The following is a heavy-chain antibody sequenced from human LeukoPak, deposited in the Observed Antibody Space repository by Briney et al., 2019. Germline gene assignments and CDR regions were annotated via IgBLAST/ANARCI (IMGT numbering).Heavy chain of an antibody. CDR1: GGSISSSSYY. Sequence: SETLSLTCTVSGGSISSSSYYWGWIRQPPGKGLEWIGSIYYSGSTYYNPSLKSRVTISVDTSKNQSSLKLSSVTAADTAVYYCARGGYDSSFDYWGQGTLVTVSS. CDR3: ARGGYDSSFDY. V-gene: IGHV4-39*01. D-gene: IGHD5-12*01. J-gene: IGHJ4*02. CDR2: IYYSGST.